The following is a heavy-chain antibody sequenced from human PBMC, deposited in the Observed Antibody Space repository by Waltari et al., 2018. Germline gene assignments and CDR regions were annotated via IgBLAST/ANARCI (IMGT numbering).Heavy chain of an antibody. J-gene: IGHJ4*02. CDR3: ARGPMSRSRLVMSIFDY. V-gene: IGHV3-7*01. D-gene: IGHD3-9*01. Sequence: EVQLVESGGGLVQPGGSLRLSCVTSGFTFSSYWMSWVGQAPGKGRGGGANKKQDGKEKDYVDSVKGRLTISRDNAKNSLYLHMNNLRIDDTAVYYCARGPMSRSRLVMSIFDYWGQGTLIAVSS. CDR1: GFTFSSYW. CDR2: KKQDGKEK.